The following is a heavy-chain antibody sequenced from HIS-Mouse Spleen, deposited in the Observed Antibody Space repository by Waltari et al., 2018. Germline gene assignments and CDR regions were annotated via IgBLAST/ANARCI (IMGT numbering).Heavy chain of an antibody. CDR2: ISYDGSNK. V-gene: IGHV3-30-3*01. Sequence: QVQLVESGGGVVQPGRSLRLSCAASGFTFSRYAMHWCRQAPGKGLEWVAVISYDGSNKYYADSVKGRFTISRDNSKNTLYLQMNSLRAEDTAVYYCARGGIAAAGGPFDYWGQGTLVTVSS. D-gene: IGHD6-13*01. J-gene: IGHJ4*02. CDR3: ARGGIAAAGGPFDY. CDR1: GFTFSRYA.